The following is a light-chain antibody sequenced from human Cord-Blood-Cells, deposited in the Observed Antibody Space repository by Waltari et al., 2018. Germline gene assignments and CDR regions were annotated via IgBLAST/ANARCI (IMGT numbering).Light chain of an antibody. CDR1: QSVSSSY. Sequence: EIVLTQSPGTLSLSPVERATLSCRASQSVSSSYLAWYQQKPGQAPRLLIYGASSRDTGIPDRFSGSGSVTDFTLTISRLEPEDFAVYYCQQYGSSPMYTFGQGTKLEIK. CDR3: QQYGSSPMYT. V-gene: IGKV3-20*01. CDR2: GAS. J-gene: IGKJ2*01.